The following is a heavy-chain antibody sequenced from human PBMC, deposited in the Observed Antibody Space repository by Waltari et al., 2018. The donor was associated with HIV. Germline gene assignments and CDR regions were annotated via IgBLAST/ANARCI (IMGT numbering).Heavy chain of an antibody. V-gene: IGHV4-34*02. CDR1: GGPFNNYY. CDR3: VRGEGIILGDTSVLRIQETSSYYFGLDV. CDR2: STHTGAV. J-gene: IGHJ6*02. D-gene: IGHD3-16*01. Sequence: HVRLEQWGAGLLRPAETLSLTCAVYGGPFNNYYWTWIRQPPGKSLEWLGESTHTGAVTYSPSLRGRVTISVVPSKNQVSLTLKSVTAADSAIYYCVRGEGIILGDTSVLRIQETSSYYFGLDVWG.